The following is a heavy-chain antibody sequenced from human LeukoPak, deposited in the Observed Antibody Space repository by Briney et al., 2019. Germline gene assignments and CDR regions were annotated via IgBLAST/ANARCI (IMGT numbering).Heavy chain of an antibody. V-gene: IGHV3-66*01. CDR3: AREPPAYYYDSSGYFPEYFQH. J-gene: IGHJ1*01. Sequence: PGGSLRLSCAASEFSVGSNYMTWVRQAPGKGLEWVSLIYSGGSTYYADSVKGRFTISRDNSKNTLYLQMNSLRAEDTAVYYCAREPPAYYYDSSGYFPEYFQHWGQGTLVTVSS. D-gene: IGHD3-22*01. CDR1: EFSVGSNY. CDR2: IYSGGST.